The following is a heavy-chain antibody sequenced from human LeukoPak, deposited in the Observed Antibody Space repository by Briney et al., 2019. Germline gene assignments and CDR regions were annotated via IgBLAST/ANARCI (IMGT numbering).Heavy chain of an antibody. V-gene: IGHV3-30*02. CDR1: GFTFITYG. Sequence: GGSLRLSCAASGFTFITYGMHWVRQAPGKGLEWVAFISHDGSNKYYADSVKGRFTISRDNSKNTLYLQMNSLRAEDTAVYYCAKDDYGSGNDWGQGTLVTVSS. D-gene: IGHD3-10*01. J-gene: IGHJ4*02. CDR2: ISHDGSNK. CDR3: AKDDYGSGND.